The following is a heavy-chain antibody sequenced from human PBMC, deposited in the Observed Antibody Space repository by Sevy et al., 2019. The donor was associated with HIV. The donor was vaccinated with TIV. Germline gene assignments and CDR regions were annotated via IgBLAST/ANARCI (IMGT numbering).Heavy chain of an antibody. D-gene: IGHD3-10*01. CDR1: EFTFSSYA. J-gene: IGHJ4*02. CDR2: ISGSGSTT. V-gene: IGHV3-23*01. CDR3: AKVAGSGTYYSGDFDY. Sequence: GGSLRLSCAASEFTFSSYAMTWVRQAPGKGLEWVSGISGSGSTTYYADSVKGRLTISRDNSKDTLYLQMNSLRAEDTAVYYCAKVAGSGTYYSGDFDYWGQGTLVTVSS.